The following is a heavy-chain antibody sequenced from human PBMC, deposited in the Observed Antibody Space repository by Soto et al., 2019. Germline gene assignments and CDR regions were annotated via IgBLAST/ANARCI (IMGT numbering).Heavy chain of an antibody. Sequence: ASVKVSCKASGYTFTSYYMHWVRQAPGQGLEWMGIINPSGGSTSYAQKFQGRVTMTRDTSTSTAYMELSSLRSEDTAVYYCARDLSVGISLDYWGQGTLVTVSS. J-gene: IGHJ4*02. CDR3: ARDLSVGISLDY. CDR1: GYTFTSYY. V-gene: IGHV1-46*01. CDR2: INPSGGST. D-gene: IGHD3-10*01.